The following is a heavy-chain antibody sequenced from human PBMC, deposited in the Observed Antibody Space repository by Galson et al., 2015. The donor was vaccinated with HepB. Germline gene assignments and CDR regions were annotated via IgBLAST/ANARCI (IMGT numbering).Heavy chain of an antibody. CDR2: INAGNGNT. V-gene: IGHV1-3*01. J-gene: IGHJ5*02. CDR3: ARASDSSSWGNWFDP. CDR1: GYTFTQYA. D-gene: IGHD6-13*01. Sequence: SVKVSCKASGYTFTQYAIHWVRQAPGQRLEWMGCINAGNGNTKYSQKFQGRVTISRDTSASTAHVELSSLRSEDTAVYYCARASDSSSWGNWFDPWGQGTLVTVSS.